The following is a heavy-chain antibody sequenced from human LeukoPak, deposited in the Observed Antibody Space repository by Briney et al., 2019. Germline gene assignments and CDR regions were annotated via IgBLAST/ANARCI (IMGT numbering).Heavy chain of an antibody. V-gene: IGHV1-2*02. Sequence: ASVKVSCKTSGYTSTGYYIHWVRQAPGQGLEWMGWINPNSGGTNYAQNFQGRVTMTRDTSTSTAYMGLSRLRSDDTAVYYCASVGGSGADYWGQGTLVTVSS. J-gene: IGHJ4*02. CDR3: ASVGGSGADY. D-gene: IGHD6-19*01. CDR2: INPNSGGT. CDR1: GYTSTGYY.